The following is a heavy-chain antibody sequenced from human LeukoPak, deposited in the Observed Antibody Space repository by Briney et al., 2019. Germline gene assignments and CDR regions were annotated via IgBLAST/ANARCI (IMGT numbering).Heavy chain of an antibody. Sequence: SETLSLTCADYGGSFSGYYWSWIRQPPGKGLEWIGEINHSGSTNYNPSLKSRVTISVDTSKNQFSLKLSSVTAADTAVYYCARGPQYVYYGMDVWGQGTTVTVSS. J-gene: IGHJ6*02. CDR1: GGSFSGYY. CDR3: ARGPQYVYYGMDV. CDR2: INHSGST. V-gene: IGHV4-34*01. D-gene: IGHD3-16*01.